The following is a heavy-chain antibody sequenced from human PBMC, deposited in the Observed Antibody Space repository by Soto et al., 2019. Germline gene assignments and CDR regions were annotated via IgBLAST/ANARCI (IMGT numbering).Heavy chain of an antibody. Sequence: EVQLVESGGGLVQPGGSLRLSCAASGFTFSSYWMTWVRQAPGKGLEWVANIKEDGSDKYYVDSVKGRFTIPRDNAKTSLYLQMNSLKAEDTAVYYCARGILPSAMRASDIWGQGTMVTVSS. V-gene: IGHV3-7*01. CDR3: ARGILPSAMRASDI. J-gene: IGHJ3*02. CDR1: GFTFSSYW. CDR2: IKEDGSDK. D-gene: IGHD2-2*01.